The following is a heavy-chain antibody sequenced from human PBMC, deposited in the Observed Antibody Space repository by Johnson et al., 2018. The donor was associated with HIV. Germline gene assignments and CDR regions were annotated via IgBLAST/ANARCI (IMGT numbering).Heavy chain of an antibody. D-gene: IGHD2-21*02. Sequence: VQLVESGGGVVQPGGSLRLSCAASGFSFGTYAMHWVRQAPGEGPEWVANIKQDGTEKYYGDSMRGRFTISRDNSKNTLHLQMNSLNAEDTAMYYCARLRQEANCGADCHWAIWGQGTMVTVSS. J-gene: IGHJ3*02. CDR1: GFSFGTYA. CDR2: IKQDGTEK. CDR3: ARLRQEANCGADCHWAI. V-gene: IGHV3-7*01.